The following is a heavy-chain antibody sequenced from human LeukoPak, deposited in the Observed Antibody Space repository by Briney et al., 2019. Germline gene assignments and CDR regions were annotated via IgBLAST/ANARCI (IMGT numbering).Heavy chain of an antibody. V-gene: IGHV1-8*03. CDR2: MNPNISNT. Sequence: ASGKVSCKACGHTFTSYDINCVRQATGQGLEWMGWMNPNISNTGDAQKFQGRVTITSNTSISTAYMEVSSLRSEDTAGYCCARSQSIAARPGDYWGQRTLVTVPS. J-gene: IGHJ4*02. CDR1: GHTFTSYD. CDR3: ARSQSIAARPGDY. D-gene: IGHD6-6*01.